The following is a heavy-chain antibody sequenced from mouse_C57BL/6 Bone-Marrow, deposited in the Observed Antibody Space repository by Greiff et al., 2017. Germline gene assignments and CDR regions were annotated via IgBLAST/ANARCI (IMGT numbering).Heavy chain of an antibody. CDR1: GYTFTSYW. J-gene: IGHJ2*01. CDR2: IYPGSGST. D-gene: IGHD1-1*01. V-gene: IGHV1-55*01. Sequence: VQLQQPGAELVKPGASVKMSCKASGYTFTSYWITWVKQRPGQGLEWIGDIYPGSGSTNYNEKFKSKATLTVDTSSSTAYMQLSSLTSEDSAVYYCASPARILLRCFDYWGQGTTLTVSS. CDR3: ASPARILLRCFDY.